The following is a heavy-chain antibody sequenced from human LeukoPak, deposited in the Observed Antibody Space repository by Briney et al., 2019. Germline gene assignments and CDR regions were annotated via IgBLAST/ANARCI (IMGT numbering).Heavy chain of an antibody. CDR2: ISSSSSTI. CDR3: ATIHSTVTTPAPSYYYYGMDV. CDR1: GFTFSSYS. J-gene: IGHJ6*02. Sequence: GGSLRLSRAASGFTFSSYSMNWVRQAPGKGLEWVSYISSSSSTIYYADSVKGRFTISRDNAKNSLYLQMNSLRAEDTAVYYCATIHSTVTTPAPSYYYYGMDVWGQGTTVTVSS. D-gene: IGHD4-17*01. V-gene: IGHV3-48*01.